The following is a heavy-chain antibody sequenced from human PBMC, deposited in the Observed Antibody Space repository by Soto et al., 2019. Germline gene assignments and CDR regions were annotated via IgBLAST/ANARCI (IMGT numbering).Heavy chain of an antibody. CDR1: GFTFSTYG. CDR3: ARARYYDSSGYYSAFDY. Sequence: QVQLVESGGGVVQPGRSLRLSCAASGFTFSTYGMHWVRQAPGKGLEWVSVIWYDGSYKFYADSVKGRFTISRDNSKNTLYLQMNSLRVEDTAVYYCARARYYDSSGYYSAFDYWGQGTLVTVSS. CDR2: IWYDGSYK. D-gene: IGHD3-22*01. V-gene: IGHV3-33*01. J-gene: IGHJ4*02.